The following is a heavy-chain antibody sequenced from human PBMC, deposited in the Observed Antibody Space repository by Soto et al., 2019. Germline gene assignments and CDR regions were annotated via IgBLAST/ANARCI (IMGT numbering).Heavy chain of an antibody. J-gene: IGHJ6*02. D-gene: IGHD6-13*01. CDR2: IYYSGST. Sequence: KLSKALSLNDTVFGDSISSLYWSWILQPPGKGLEWIGYIYYSGSTNYNPSLKSPVTISVDTSKNQFSLKLSSVTAADTAVYYCATIAAAGYYYYGMDVWGQGTTVT. CDR1: GDSISSLY. V-gene: IGHV4-59*08. CDR3: ATIAAAGYYYYGMDV.